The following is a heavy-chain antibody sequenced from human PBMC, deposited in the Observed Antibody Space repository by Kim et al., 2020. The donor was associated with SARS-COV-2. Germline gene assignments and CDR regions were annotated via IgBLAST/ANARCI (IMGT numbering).Heavy chain of an antibody. V-gene: IGHV3-21*01. Sequence: GGSLRLSCAASGFTFSSYSMNWVRQAPGKGLEWVSSISSSSSYIYYADSVKGRFTISRDNAKNSLYLQMNSLRAEDTAVYYCATLTMIVTANDYWGQGTLVTVSS. CDR2: ISSSSSYI. CDR1: GFTFSSYS. J-gene: IGHJ4*02. CDR3: ATLTMIVTANDY. D-gene: IGHD3-22*01.